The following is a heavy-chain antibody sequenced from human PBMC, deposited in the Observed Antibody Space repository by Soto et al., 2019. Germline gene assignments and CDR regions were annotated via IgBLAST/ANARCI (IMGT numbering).Heavy chain of an antibody. CDR2: IHYTGST. J-gene: IGHJ3*02. V-gene: IGHV4-31*03. Sequence: QVQLQESGPGVVEPSQTLSLTCTISGGSISSGNHYWSWIRQHPGKGREWIGYIHYTGSTYYNPSLESRVTISIDTSKNQFSLNLNSVTVADTAVFYCAREVIAPADSDAFDIWGQGTMVTVSS. D-gene: IGHD6-13*01. CDR3: AREVIAPADSDAFDI. CDR1: GGSISSGNHY.